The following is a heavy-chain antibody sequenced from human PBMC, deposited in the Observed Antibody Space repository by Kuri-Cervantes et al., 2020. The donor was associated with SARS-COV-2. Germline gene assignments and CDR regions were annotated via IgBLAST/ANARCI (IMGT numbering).Heavy chain of an antibody. D-gene: IGHD5/OR15-5a*01. V-gene: IGHV3-30-3*01. Sequence: GESLKISCAASGFTFSSYAMHWVRQAPGKGLEWVAVTSYDGSNKYYADSVKGRFTISRDNSKSTLYLQMSSLRAEDTAVYYCARDLSGRFDPWGQGTLVTVSS. CDR1: GFTFSSYA. CDR3: ARDLSGRFDP. J-gene: IGHJ5*02. CDR2: TSYDGSNK.